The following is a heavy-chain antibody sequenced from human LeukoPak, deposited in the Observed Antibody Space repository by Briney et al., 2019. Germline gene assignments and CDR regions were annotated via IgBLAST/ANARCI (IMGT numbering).Heavy chain of an antibody. D-gene: IGHD3-22*01. J-gene: IGHJ3*02. CDR3: ARFPTFYDSSGYYEGKALDI. CDR2: MNPNSGNT. Sequence: ASVKVSCKASGYTFTSYDINWVRQATGQGLEWMGWMNPNSGNTGYAQKFQGRVTMTRNTSISTAYMELSSLRSEDTAVYYCARFPTFYDSSGYYEGKALDIWGQGTMVIVSS. CDR1: GYTFTSYD. V-gene: IGHV1-8*01.